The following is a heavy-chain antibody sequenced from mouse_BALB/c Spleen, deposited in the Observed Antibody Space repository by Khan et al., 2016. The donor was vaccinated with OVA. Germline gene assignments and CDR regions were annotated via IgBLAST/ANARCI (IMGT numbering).Heavy chain of an antibody. D-gene: IGHD1-1*01. CDR2: LSYSGNT. J-gene: IGHJ2*02. V-gene: IGHV3-2*02. CDR1: GYSITSDYA. CDR3: ARVYGGDFDY. Sequence: VQLKESGPGLVKPSQSLSLTYTVTGYSITSDYAWNWIRQFPGNKLERMGFLSYSGNTKYTPFLKSRFSITRDTSENQFILQLNSETTEDTATYYCARVYGGDFDYWGQGTSLTVSS.